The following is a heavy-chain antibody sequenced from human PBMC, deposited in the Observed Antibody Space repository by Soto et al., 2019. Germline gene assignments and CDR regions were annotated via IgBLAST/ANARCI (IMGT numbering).Heavy chain of an antibody. V-gene: IGHV2-5*04. J-gene: IGHJ3*02. CDR3: ACGGSCYWLGCAFDI. Sequence: QITLKESGPTLVKPTQTLTLTCTFSGFSLSTSGVGVAWIRQPPGKALECLALIYWNDDKRYSPSLKSRLTHTKDTSKHQVVLTMTNMDAVDTGTYYCACGGSCYWLGCAFDIWGQGTMVTVSS. D-gene: IGHD2-15*01. CDR1: GFSLSTSGVG. CDR2: IYWNDDK.